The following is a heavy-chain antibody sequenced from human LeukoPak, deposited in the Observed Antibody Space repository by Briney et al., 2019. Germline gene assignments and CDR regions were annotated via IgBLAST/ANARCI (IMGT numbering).Heavy chain of an antibody. Sequence: SETLSLTCDVYGGSFSGYYWSWIRQPPGKGLEWIGEINHSGSTNYRPSLKSRLTMSVDRSKNQFSLKVTSVSAADTAVYYCARGGPSIDYWGQGTLVTVSS. CDR3: ARGGPSIDY. CDR2: INHSGST. CDR1: GGSFSGYY. J-gene: IGHJ4*02. V-gene: IGHV4-34*01.